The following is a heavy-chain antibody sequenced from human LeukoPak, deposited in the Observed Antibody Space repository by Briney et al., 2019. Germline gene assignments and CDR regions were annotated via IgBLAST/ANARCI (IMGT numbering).Heavy chain of an antibody. Sequence: ASVKVSCKASGYTFTGYYMHWVRQAPGQGLEWMGWMNPNSGNTGYAQKFQGRVTMTRNTSISTAYMELSSLRSEDTAVYYCARGVSGWPWGQGTLVTVSS. V-gene: IGHV1-8*02. J-gene: IGHJ5*02. CDR3: ARGVSGWP. D-gene: IGHD6-19*01. CDR1: GYTFTGYY. CDR2: MNPNSGNT.